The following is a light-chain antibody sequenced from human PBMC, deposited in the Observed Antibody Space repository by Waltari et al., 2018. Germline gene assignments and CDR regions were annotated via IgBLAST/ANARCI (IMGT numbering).Light chain of an antibody. Sequence: QSALTQPASVSGSPGQSITISCTGTSSYVGAYDYVSWYQQHPGKPPKVVIYDVTKRPSGVSNRFSGSKSGSTASLTISGLQAEDEADYYCSSRTSSITWVFGGGTKLTVL. CDR3: SSRTSSITWV. V-gene: IGLV2-14*03. CDR2: DVT. J-gene: IGLJ3*02. CDR1: SSYVGAYDY.